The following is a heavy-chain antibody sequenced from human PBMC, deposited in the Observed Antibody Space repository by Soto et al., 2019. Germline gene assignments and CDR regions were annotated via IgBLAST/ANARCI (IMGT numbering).Heavy chain of an antibody. CDR1: GGSFSGYY. CDR2: INDRGSI. CDR3: ARESHDILTGPPWVWYFDL. V-gene: IGHV4-34*01. J-gene: IGHJ2*01. Sequence: QVQLQQWGAGPLRPLETLSLTCGVSGGSFSGYYWAWIRQSPGKGLEWIGEINDRGSINYNPSLKSRGSISVDTSQNHYSLNLRSVTAADTAVYYCARESHDILTGPPWVWYFDLWGRGTLVTVSS. D-gene: IGHD3-9*01.